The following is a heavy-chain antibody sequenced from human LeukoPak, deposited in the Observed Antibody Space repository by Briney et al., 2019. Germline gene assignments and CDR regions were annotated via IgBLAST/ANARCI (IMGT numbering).Heavy chain of an antibody. CDR1: GFTFSNYA. V-gene: IGHV3-23*01. J-gene: IGHJ4*02. CDR2: VSGSGSNT. Sequence: GGSLRLSCAASGFTFSNYAMSWVRQVPGKGLEWVSAVSGSGSNTYYEDSVKGRFTISRDNSKNTLFLQMNSLRAEDTAIYCCAKNWGTHGFEVLDYWGQGTLVTVSS. CDR3: AKNWGTHGFEVLDY. D-gene: IGHD7-27*01.